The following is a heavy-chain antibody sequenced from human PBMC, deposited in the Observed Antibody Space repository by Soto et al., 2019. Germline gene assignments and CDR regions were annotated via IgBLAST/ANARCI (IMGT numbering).Heavy chain of an antibody. CDR3: ARDTYYYGSGSYSP. V-gene: IGHV3-48*04. CDR1: GFTFSSYS. J-gene: IGHJ5*02. CDR2: ISSSSSTI. Sequence: GGSLRLSCAASGFTFSSYSMNWVHQAPGKGLEWVSYISSSSSTIYYADSVKGRFTISRDNAKNSLYLQMNSLRAEDTAVYYCARDTYYYGSGSYSPWGQGTLVTVSS. D-gene: IGHD3-10*01.